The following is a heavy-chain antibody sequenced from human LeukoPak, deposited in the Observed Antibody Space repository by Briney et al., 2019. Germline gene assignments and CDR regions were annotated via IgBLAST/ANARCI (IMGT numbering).Heavy chain of an antibody. CDR3: ARRGGTSEIDY. D-gene: IGHD1-26*01. J-gene: IGHJ4*02. CDR2: IYPGDSDT. Sequence: GESLKISCQGSGYSFPIYWIGWVRQLPGKGLEWMGIIYPGDSDTTYSPSFQGQVTISADKSISTAYLQWSSLKASDTAMYYCARRGGTSEIDYWGQGTLVTVSS. V-gene: IGHV5-51*01. CDR1: GYSFPIYW.